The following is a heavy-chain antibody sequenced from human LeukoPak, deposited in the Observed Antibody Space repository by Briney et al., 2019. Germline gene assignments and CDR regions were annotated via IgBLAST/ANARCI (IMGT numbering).Heavy chain of an antibody. CDR2: IIPILGTP. D-gene: IGHD3-10*01. CDR1: GGTFSSYA. Sequence: SVKVSCKASGGTFSSYAVSWVRQAPGQGLEWMGGIIPILGTPKYAQKFQGRITITADESTSTAYMELSSLRSEDTAVYYCASGGSGSYYRNYYYYYMDVWGKGTTVTISS. V-gene: IGHV1-69*13. J-gene: IGHJ6*03. CDR3: ASGGSGSYYRNYYYYYMDV.